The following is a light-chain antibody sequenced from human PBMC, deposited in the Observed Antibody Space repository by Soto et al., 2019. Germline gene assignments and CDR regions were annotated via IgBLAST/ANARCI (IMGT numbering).Light chain of an antibody. V-gene: IGKV3D-15*01. CDR2: YIS. J-gene: IGKJ5*01. CDR1: QSAGNF. CDR3: QQHNQWPIT. Sequence: EIVMTQSPATLSVSPGETASLSCRASQSAGNFLAWYQQKPGQAPRLLIYYISTRATGIPARFSGSGSGTEFTLTINSLQSEDSAVYYCQQHNQWPITFGQGRLLEIK.